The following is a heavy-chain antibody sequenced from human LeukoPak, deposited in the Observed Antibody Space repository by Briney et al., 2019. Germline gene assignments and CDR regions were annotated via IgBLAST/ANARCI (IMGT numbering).Heavy chain of an antibody. CDR3: ARDGRNYYDRSGYYSALAY. Sequence: GGSLRLSCAASGFTFNSYAMHWVRQAPGRGLEWVAVISYDGSNKYYADSVKGRFTISRDNSKNTLYLQMNSLRADDTAVYYCARDGRNYYDRSGYYSALAYWGQGTLSPSPQ. CDR1: GFTFNSYA. J-gene: IGHJ4*02. CDR2: ISYDGSNK. V-gene: IGHV3-30-3*01. D-gene: IGHD3-22*01.